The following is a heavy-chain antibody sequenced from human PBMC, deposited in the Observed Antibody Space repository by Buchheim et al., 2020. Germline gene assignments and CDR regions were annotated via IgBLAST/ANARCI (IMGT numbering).Heavy chain of an antibody. D-gene: IGHD3-22*01. CDR2: IKQDGSEK. Sequence: EVQLVESGGGLVQPGGSLRLSCAASGFTFSSYWMSWVRQAPGKGLEWVANIKQDGSEKYYVDSVKGRFTISRDNAKNSLYLQMNSLRAEDTAVYYCCRVGGYYYYYYYGMDVWGQGTT. V-gene: IGHV3-7*01. CDR1: GFTFSSYW. J-gene: IGHJ6*02. CDR3: CRVGGYYYYYYYGMDV.